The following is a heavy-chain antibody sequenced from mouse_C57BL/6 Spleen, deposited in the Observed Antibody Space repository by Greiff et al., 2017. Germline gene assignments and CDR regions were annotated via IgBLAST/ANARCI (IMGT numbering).Heavy chain of an antibody. Sequence: EVQVVESGGGLVQPKGSLKLSCAASGFSFNTYAMNWVRQAPGRGLEWVARIRSKSNNYATYYADSMKDRFTISRDDSESILYLQMNDLMTDSRAMYEGVGAYYGYRGAIDYWGQGTTLTVSS. CDR2: IRSKSNNYAT. D-gene: IGHD2-3*01. CDR3: VGAYYGYRGAIDY. CDR1: GFSFNTYA. V-gene: IGHV10-1*01. J-gene: IGHJ2*01.